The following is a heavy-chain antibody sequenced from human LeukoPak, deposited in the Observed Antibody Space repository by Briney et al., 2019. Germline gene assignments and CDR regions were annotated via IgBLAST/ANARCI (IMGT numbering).Heavy chain of an antibody. CDR1: GYTFTSYD. V-gene: IGHV1-69*13. D-gene: IGHD3-3*01. Sequence: SVKVSCKASGYTFTSYDINWVRQAPGQGLEWMGGIIPIFGTANYAQKFQGRVTITADESTSTAYMELSSLRSEDTAVYYCARDLYDFWSGYYGHWGQGTLVTVSS. CDR3: ARDLYDFWSGYYGH. J-gene: IGHJ4*02. CDR2: IIPIFGTA.